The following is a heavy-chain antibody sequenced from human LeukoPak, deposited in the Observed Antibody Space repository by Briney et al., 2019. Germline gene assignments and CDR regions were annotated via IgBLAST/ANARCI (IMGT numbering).Heavy chain of an antibody. D-gene: IGHD2-2*02. Sequence: KPSETLSLTCTVSGSSISSYYWSWIRQPPGKGLEWIGYIYYSGSTNYNPSLKSRVTISVDTSKNQFSLKLSSVTAADTAVYYCAREGAIRAFDIWGQGTMVTVSS. V-gene: IGHV4-59*01. CDR3: AREGAIRAFDI. CDR1: GSSISSYY. J-gene: IGHJ3*02. CDR2: IYYSGST.